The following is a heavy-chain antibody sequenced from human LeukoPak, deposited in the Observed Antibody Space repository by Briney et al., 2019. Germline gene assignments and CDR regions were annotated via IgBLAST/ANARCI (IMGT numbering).Heavy chain of an antibody. D-gene: IGHD1-14*01. J-gene: IGHJ4*02. V-gene: IGHV1-69*05. Sequence: ASVEVSCKASGGTFSSYAISWVRQAPGQGLEWMGGIIPIFGTANYAQKFQGRVTITTDESTSTAYMELSSLRSEDTAVYYCALHPGSRPPFPSGDYWGQGTLVTVSS. CDR2: IIPIFGTA. CDR3: ALHPGSRPPFPSGDY. CDR1: GGTFSSYA.